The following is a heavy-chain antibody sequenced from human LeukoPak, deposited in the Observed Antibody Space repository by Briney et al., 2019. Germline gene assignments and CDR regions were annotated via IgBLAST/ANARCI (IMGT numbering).Heavy chain of an antibody. CDR1: GYTFTSYG. J-gene: IGHJ5*02. D-gene: IGHD2-21*02. V-gene: IGHV1-18*01. CDR2: ISAYNGNT. CDR3: ARTGSSLYFGGDCDA. Sequence: GASVKVSCKASGYTFTSYGISWVRQAPGQGLEWMGWISAYNGNTNYAQKLQGRVTMTTDTSTSTAYMELRSLRSDDTAVYYCARTGSSLYFGGDCDAWGQGTPVTVSS.